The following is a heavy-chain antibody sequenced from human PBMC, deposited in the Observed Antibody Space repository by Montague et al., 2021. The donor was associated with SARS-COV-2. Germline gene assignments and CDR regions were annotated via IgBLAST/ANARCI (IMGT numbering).Heavy chain of an antibody. CDR3: ARAVSVRRAVNWFDP. V-gene: IGHV4-59*11. CDR1: GGSMSDHY. CDR2: IYYSGGI. Sequence: SETLSPTCTVSGGSMSDHYWAWIRQPPGKGLEWLAYIYYSGGINSNASLKSRVSMSVDTSKNQFSLKLTSVTAADTAVYYCARAVSVRRAVNWFDPWGQGTLVTGSS. J-gene: IGHJ5*02. D-gene: IGHD3-10*01.